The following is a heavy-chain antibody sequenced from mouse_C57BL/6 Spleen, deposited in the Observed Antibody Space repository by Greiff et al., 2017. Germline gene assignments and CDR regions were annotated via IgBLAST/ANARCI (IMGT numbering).Heavy chain of an antibody. V-gene: IGHV1-82*01. CDR3: AIAGYYGTGWFAY. CDR1: GYAFSSSW. D-gene: IGHD1-1*01. CDR2: IYPGDGDT. Sequence: VQLQQSGPELVKPGASVKISCKASGYAFSSSWMNWVKQRPGKGLEWIGRIYPGDGDTNYNGKFKGKATLTADKSSSTAYMQLSSLTSEDSAVYFCAIAGYYGTGWFAYWGQGTLVTVSA. J-gene: IGHJ3*01.